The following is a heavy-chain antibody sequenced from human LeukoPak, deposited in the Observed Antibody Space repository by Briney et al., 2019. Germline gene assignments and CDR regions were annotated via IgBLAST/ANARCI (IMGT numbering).Heavy chain of an antibody. CDR1: GFTFSSYA. Sequence: GGSLRLSCAASGFTFSSYAMSWVRQAPGKGLEWVSAISGGGGSTYSADSVKGRFTISRDNSKHTLYLQMNSLRAEDTAIYFCAREDDWNYEDYWGQGTLVTVSS. D-gene: IGHD1-7*01. CDR2: ISGGGGST. V-gene: IGHV3-23*01. CDR3: AREDDWNYEDY. J-gene: IGHJ4*02.